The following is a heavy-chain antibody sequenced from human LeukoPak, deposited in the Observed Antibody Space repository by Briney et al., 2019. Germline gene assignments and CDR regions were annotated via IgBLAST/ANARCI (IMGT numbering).Heavy chain of an antibody. Sequence: PGGSLRLSCAASGFTFDDYAMHWVRQAPGKGLEWVSGISWNSGSVGYADSVKGRFTISRDNAKNSLYLQMNSLRAEDTAVYYCARFDRGYSGYDTYYYYGMDVWGQGTTVTVSS. J-gene: IGHJ6*02. CDR2: ISWNSGSV. V-gene: IGHV3-9*01. D-gene: IGHD5-12*01. CDR3: ARFDRGYSGYDTYYYYGMDV. CDR1: GFTFDDYA.